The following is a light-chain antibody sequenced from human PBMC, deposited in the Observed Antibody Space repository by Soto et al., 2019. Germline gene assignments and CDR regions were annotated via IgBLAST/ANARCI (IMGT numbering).Light chain of an antibody. V-gene: IGLV1-40*01. Sequence: QSVLTQPPSVYGAPGQRVTISCTGSSSNIGALYDVNWYQQLPGTAPKLLIYDNNNRPSGVPDRFSGSKSGTSASLAITGLRAEDEADYCSQSYDTSLSGHVVFGGGTKVTAL. J-gene: IGLJ2*01. CDR1: SSNIGALYD. CDR2: DNN. CDR3: QSYDTSLSGHVV.